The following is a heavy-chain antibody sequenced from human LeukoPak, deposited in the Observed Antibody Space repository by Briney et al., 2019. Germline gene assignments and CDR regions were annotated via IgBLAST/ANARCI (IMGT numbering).Heavy chain of an antibody. CDR2: ISGSGGST. Sequence: GGSLRLSCAASGFTFSSYAMSWVRQAPGKGLEWVSGISGSGGSTYYADSVKGRLTISRENSKNTLYLQMNSLRAEDTAVYYCARSFSGWANFDNWGRGTLVTVSS. CDR3: ARSFSGWANFDN. D-gene: IGHD6-19*01. CDR1: GFTFSSYA. V-gene: IGHV3-23*01. J-gene: IGHJ4*02.